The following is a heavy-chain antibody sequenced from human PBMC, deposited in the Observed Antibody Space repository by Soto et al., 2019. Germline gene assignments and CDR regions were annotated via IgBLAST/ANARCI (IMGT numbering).Heavy chain of an antibody. CDR3: ARGAPPDS. J-gene: IGHJ4*02. V-gene: IGHV1-3*01. CDR2: INPGNGNT. CDR1: GYTFTNYA. D-gene: IGHD3-10*01. Sequence: GASVKDSCKASGYTFTNYAMHWVRQAPGQRLEWMGWINPGNGNTKYSQNFQGRVTITRDTSASIAYMELSGLRSEDTAVYYCARGAPPDSWGLGTLVTVSS.